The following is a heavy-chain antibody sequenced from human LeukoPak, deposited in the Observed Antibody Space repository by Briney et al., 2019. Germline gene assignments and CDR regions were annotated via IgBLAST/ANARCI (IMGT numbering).Heavy chain of an antibody. Sequence: WIXQPPGXGLEWIGYIYYSGSTYYNPSLKSRVTISVDTSKNQFSLKLSSVTAADTAVYYCAREVGADYFDYWGQGTLVTVSS. CDR2: IYYSGST. CDR3: AREVGADYFDY. J-gene: IGHJ4*02. D-gene: IGHD1-26*01. V-gene: IGHV4-30-4*01.